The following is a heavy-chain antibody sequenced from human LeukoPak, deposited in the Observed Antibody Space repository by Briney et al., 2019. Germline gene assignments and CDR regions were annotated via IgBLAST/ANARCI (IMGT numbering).Heavy chain of an antibody. CDR2: IYPGDSDT. J-gene: IGHJ5*02. D-gene: IGHD3-10*01. Sequence: GESLKISCKGSRYSFTSYWIGWVRQMPGKGLEWMGIIYPGDSDTRYSPSFQGQVTISADKSISTAYLQWSSLKASDTAMYYCARLWSVRGVLLPWFDPWGQGTLVTVSS. CDR3: ARLWSVRGVLLPWFDP. CDR1: RYSFTSYW. V-gene: IGHV5-51*01.